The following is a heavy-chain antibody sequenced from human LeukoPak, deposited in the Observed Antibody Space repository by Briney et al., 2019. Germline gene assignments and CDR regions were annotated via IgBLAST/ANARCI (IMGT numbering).Heavy chain of an antibody. D-gene: IGHD4-23*01. CDR3: AREIVDDGKDY. CDR2: INPSGGST. CDR1: GGTFSSYA. J-gene: IGHJ4*02. V-gene: IGHV1-46*01. Sequence: GASVKVSCKASGGTFSSYAISWVRQAPGQGLGWMGIINPSGGSTSYAQKFQGRVTMTRDTSTSTVYMELSSLRSEDTAVYYCAREIVDDGKDYWGQGTLVTVSS.